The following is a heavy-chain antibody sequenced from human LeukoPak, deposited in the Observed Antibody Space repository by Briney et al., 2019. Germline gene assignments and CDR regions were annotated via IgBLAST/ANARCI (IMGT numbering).Heavy chain of an antibody. J-gene: IGHJ3*02. CDR3: ASSLFWSGYQTRAFDI. D-gene: IGHD3-3*01. CDR1: GYTFTGYY. V-gene: IGHV1-2*02. Sequence: ASVKVSCKASGYTFTGYYMHWVRQAPGQGLEWVGWINPNSGGTNYAQKIQGRVTMTRDTSISTAYMELSRLRSDDTAVYYCASSLFWSGYQTRAFDIWGQGTMVTVSS. CDR2: INPNSGGT.